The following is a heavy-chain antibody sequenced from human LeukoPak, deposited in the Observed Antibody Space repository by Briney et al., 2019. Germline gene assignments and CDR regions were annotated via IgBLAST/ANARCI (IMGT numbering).Heavy chain of an antibody. CDR3: AEGVAVAGAYFDY. D-gene: IGHD6-13*01. J-gene: IGHJ4*02. V-gene: IGHV4-39*01. CDR1: GGSISSSSYY. Sequence: MTSETLSLTCTVSGGSISSSSYYWGWIRQPPGKGLEWIGSIYYSGSTYYNPSLKSRVTISVDTSKNQFSLKLSSVTAADTAVYYCAEGVAVAGAYFDYWGQGTLVTVSS. CDR2: IYYSGST.